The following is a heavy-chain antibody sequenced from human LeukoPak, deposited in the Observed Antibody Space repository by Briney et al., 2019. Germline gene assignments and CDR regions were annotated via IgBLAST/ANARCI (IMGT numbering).Heavy chain of an antibody. V-gene: IGHV5-51*01. Sequence: GESLKISCKASENSFTTSWIGWVRQMPGKGLEWMGIIYPGDSDTRYSPSFQGQVTISADKSISTAYLQWSSLKASDTAMYYCARHQLPVAVSWFDPWGQGTLVTVSS. J-gene: IGHJ5*02. CDR3: ARHQLPVAVSWFDP. D-gene: IGHD2-21*01. CDR1: ENSFTTSW. CDR2: IYPGDSDT.